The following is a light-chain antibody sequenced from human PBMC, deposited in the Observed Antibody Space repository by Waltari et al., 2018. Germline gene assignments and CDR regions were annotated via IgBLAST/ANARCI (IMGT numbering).Light chain of an antibody. CDR2: WAS. V-gene: IGKV4-1*01. J-gene: IGKJ1*01. CDR3: QQYYSTPWT. CDR1: QSILYSSNNKNY. Sequence: IVMTQSPDSLAVSLGARPPINCKSSQSILYSSNNKNYLAWYQQKSGQPPKLPIYWASTRESGVPDRFSGSGSWTDFTLTISSLQAEDVAVYDCQQYYSTPWTFGQGTKVEIK.